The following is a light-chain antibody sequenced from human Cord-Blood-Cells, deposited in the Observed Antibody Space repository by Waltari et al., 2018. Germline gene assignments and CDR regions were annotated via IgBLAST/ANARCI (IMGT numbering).Light chain of an antibody. CDR2: GAS. V-gene: IGKV3-20*01. CDR3: QQYGSSPDT. J-gene: IGKJ2*01. Sequence: EIVLTQSPGTLSLSPGERATLSCRASQSVSSSYLAWYQQKPGQAPRLLNYGASSRATGIPDRFSASGSGTDFTLTISRLEPEDFAVYYCQQYGSSPDTFGQGTKLEIK. CDR1: QSVSSSY.